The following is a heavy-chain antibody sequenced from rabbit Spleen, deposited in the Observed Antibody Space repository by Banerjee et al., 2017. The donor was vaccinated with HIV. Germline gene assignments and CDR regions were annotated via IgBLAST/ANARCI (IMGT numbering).Heavy chain of an antibody. V-gene: IGHV1S40*01. J-gene: IGHJ4*01. CDR3: ARDLDGVIGWNFGW. D-gene: IGHD4-1*01. CDR1: GFSFSYIYY. Sequence: QSLEESGGDLVKPGASLTLTCTASGFSFSYIYYIYWVRQTPGKGLEWIACIYAASSDGAYYASWAKGRFTISKTSSTTVTLQMTSLTAADTATYFCARDLDGVIGWNFGWWGPGTLVTVS. CDR2: IYAASSDGA.